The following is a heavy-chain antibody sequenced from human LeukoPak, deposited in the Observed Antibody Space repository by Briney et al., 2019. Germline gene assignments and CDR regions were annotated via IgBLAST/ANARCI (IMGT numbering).Heavy chain of an antibody. CDR1: GFTFDDYG. Sequence: GGSLRLSCAASGFTFDDYGMSWVRQAPGKGLEWVSGINWNGGSTGYAGSVKGRFTISRDNAKNSLYLQMNSLRAEDTALYYCARSNWNDASYYFDYWGQGTLVTVSS. CDR2: INWNGGST. V-gene: IGHV3-20*04. D-gene: IGHD1-20*01. J-gene: IGHJ4*02. CDR3: ARSNWNDASYYFDY.